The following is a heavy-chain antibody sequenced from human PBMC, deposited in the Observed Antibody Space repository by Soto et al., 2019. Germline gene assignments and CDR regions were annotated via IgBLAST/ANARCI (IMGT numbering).Heavy chain of an antibody. CDR2: LDGAGGST. Sequence: GGSLRLSCLASGFTFSDFAMTWVRHVPGRGLEWVASLDGAGGSTYYAESVRGRFSISRDNSQNTLFLLMKRLTVDDTAIYYCAAPRDEYGSGVSWFTYGMDIWGQGTPVTV. CDR1: GFTFSDFA. D-gene: IGHD3-10*01. J-gene: IGHJ6*02. CDR3: AAPRDEYGSGVSWFTYGMDI. V-gene: IGHV3-23*01.